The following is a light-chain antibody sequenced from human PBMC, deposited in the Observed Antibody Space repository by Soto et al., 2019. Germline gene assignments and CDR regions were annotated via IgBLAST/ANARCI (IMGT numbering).Light chain of an antibody. CDR1: SSNIGGNS. V-gene: IGLV1-51*01. CDR2: DDD. CDR3: GSWDSSLSAYV. Sequence: QSVLTQPPSVSAAPGQRVTISCSGSSSNIGGNSVSWYQQLPGTAPKLLIYDDDKRPSGIPDRFSGSKSGTSATLGITGFQTEDEADYYCGSWDSSLSAYVFGTGTKLTVL. J-gene: IGLJ1*01.